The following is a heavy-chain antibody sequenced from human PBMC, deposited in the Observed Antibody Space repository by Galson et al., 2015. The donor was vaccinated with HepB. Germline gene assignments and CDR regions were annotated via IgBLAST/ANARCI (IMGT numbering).Heavy chain of an antibody. V-gene: IGHV3-7*03. J-gene: IGHJ4*02. CDR3: ARDDYGGNSELDY. Sequence: SLRLSCAASGFTFSSYWMSWVRQAPGKGLEWVANIKQDGSEKYYVDSVKGRFTISRDNAKNSLYLQMNSLRAEDTAVYYCARDDYGGNSELDYWGQGTLVTVSS. CDR2: IKQDGSEK. D-gene: IGHD4-23*01. CDR1: GFTFSSYW.